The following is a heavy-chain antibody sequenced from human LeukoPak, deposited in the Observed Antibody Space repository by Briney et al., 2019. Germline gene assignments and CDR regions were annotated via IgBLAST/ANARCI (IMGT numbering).Heavy chain of an antibody. Sequence: GESLKISCKASGYNFTSSWISWVRQMPGKGLEWMGRIDPTDSYTNYSPSFQGHVTISVDKSISTAYLQWSSLEASDTAMYYCARDEVRLILVSYFDYWGQGTLVTVSS. J-gene: IGHJ4*02. D-gene: IGHD3-10*01. V-gene: IGHV5-10-1*01. CDR1: GYNFTSSW. CDR3: ARDEVRLILVSYFDY. CDR2: IDPTDSYT.